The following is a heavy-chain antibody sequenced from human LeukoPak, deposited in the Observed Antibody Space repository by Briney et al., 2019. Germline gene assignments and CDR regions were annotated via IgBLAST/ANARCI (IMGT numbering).Heavy chain of an antibody. J-gene: IGHJ4*02. V-gene: IGHV3-74*01. Sequence: GGSLRLSCAASGFTFSSYWMHWVRQAPGKGLVWVSRINSDGSSTSYADSVKGRFTISRDNAKNTLYLQMNSLRAEDTAVYYCAPRTGYSSSWVDYWGQGTLVTVSS. CDR1: GFTFSSYW. CDR2: INSDGSST. CDR3: APRTGYSSSWVDY. D-gene: IGHD6-13*01.